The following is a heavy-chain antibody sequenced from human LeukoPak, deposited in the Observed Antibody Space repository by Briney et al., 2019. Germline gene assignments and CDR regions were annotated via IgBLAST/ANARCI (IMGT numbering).Heavy chain of an antibody. CDR2: IKSKTDGGTT. CDR3: TIDPIGYCSSTSCYTGDY. Sequence: GGSLRLSCAASGFTFSNAWISWVRQAPGKGLEWVGRIKSKTDGGTTDYAAPVKGRFTISRDDSKNTLYLQMNSLKTEDTAVYYCTIDPIGYCSSTSCYTGDYWGQGTLVTVSS. CDR1: GFTFSNAW. D-gene: IGHD2-2*02. J-gene: IGHJ4*02. V-gene: IGHV3-15*01.